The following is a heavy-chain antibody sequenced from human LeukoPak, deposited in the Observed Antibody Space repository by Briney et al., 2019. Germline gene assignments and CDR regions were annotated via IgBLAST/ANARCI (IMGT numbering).Heavy chain of an antibody. Sequence: PGGSLRLSCAASGFTFSSYSMNWVRQAPGQGLEWVSSISSSSSYIYYADSVKGRFTISRDNAKNSLYLQMNSLRAEDTAVYYCARDQGTNGVCNDYWGQGTLVTVSS. CDR2: ISSSSSYI. CDR1: GFTFSSYS. D-gene: IGHD2-8*01. J-gene: IGHJ4*02. CDR3: ARDQGTNGVCNDY. V-gene: IGHV3-21*01.